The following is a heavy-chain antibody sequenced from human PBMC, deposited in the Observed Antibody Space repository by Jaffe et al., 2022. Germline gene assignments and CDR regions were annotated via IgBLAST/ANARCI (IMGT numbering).Heavy chain of an antibody. CDR2: IRYDGSNK. D-gene: IGHD6-13*01. V-gene: IGHV3-30*02. CDR3: AKDSDREAAAGTPIYYFDY. Sequence: QVQLVESGGGVVQPGGSLRLSCAASGFTFSSYGMHWVRQAPGKGLEWVAFIRYDGSNKYYADSVKGRFTISRDNSKNTLYLQMNSLRAEDTAVYYCAKDSDREAAAGTPIYYFDYWGQGTLVTVSS. CDR1: GFTFSSYG. J-gene: IGHJ4*02.